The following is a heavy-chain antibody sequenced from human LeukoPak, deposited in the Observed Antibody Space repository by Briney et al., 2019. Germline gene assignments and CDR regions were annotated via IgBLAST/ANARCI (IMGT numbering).Heavy chain of an antibody. Sequence: GGSLRLSCAASGFTFDDYAMHWVRQAPGKGLEWVSGISWDSSNIHYADSVKGRFTISRDNAMNSLYLQMDSLRAEDTALYYCAKEPNKYSGYDYFDFWGQGTLVTVSS. CDR1: GFTFDDYA. CDR2: ISWDSSNI. V-gene: IGHV3-9*01. J-gene: IGHJ4*02. D-gene: IGHD5-12*01. CDR3: AKEPNKYSGYDYFDF.